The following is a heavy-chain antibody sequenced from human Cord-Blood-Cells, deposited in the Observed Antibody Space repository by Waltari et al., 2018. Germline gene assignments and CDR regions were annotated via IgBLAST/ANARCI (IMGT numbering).Heavy chain of an antibody. J-gene: IGHJ4*02. V-gene: IGHV4-4*02. Sequence: QVQLQESGPGLVQASGTLSLTCAVTGGSLSSSTCWRWVRQPPGKGLEWIGEIYHIGSTNYNPSLKSRVTISVDKSKNQFSLKLSSVTAADTAVYYCARVVVPAAIDYWGQGTLVTVSS. CDR1: GGSLSSSTC. D-gene: IGHD2-2*01. CDR2: IYHIGST. CDR3: ARVVVPAAIDY.